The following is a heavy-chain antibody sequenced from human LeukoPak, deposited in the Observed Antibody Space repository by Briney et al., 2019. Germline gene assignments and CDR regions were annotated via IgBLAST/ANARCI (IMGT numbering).Heavy chain of an antibody. Sequence: SETLSLTCAVYGGSFSGYYWSWIRQPPGKGLEWIGEINHSGGTNYNPSLKSRVTISVDTSKNQFSLKLSSVTAADTAVYYCATSPYYYGSGSYRYYYYGMDVWGKGTTVTVSS. CDR3: ATSPYYYGSGSYRYYYYGMDV. CDR1: GGSFSGYY. D-gene: IGHD3-10*01. CDR2: INHSGGT. J-gene: IGHJ6*04. V-gene: IGHV4-34*01.